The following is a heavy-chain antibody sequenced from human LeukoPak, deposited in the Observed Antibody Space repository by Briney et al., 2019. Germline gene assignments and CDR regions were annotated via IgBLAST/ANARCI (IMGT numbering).Heavy chain of an antibody. V-gene: IGHV4-39*07. CDR2: IYYSGST. CDR3: AKRGNWGFFDY. CDR1: GGSISSTSYY. J-gene: IGHJ4*02. Sequence: SETLSLTCTVSGGSISSTSYYWGWIRQPPGKGLEWIGSIYYSGSTYYNPSLKSRVTISVDTSKNQFSLKLSSVTAADTAVYYCAKRGNWGFFDYWGQGTLVTVSS. D-gene: IGHD7-27*01.